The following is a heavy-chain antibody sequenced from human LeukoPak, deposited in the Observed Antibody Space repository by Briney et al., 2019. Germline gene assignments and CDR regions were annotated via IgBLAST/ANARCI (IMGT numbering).Heavy chain of an antibody. V-gene: IGHV3-64*02. CDR3: ARGSSGWYKDAFDI. Sequence: PGGSLRLSCAASGFTFSSYAMHWVRQVPGKGLEYVSAISSNGGSTYYADSVKGRFTISRDNSKNTLYLQMGSLRAEDMAVYYCARGSSGWYKDAFDIWGQGTMVTVSS. D-gene: IGHD6-19*01. CDR2: ISSNGGST. J-gene: IGHJ3*02. CDR1: GFTFSSYA.